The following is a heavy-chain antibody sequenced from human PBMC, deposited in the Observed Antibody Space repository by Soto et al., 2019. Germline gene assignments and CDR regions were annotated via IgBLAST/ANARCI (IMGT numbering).Heavy chain of an antibody. CDR2: ITSSSSYT. D-gene: IGHD3-16*01. Sequence: QVQLVESGGGLVKPGGSLRLSCAASGFTFGDYYMSWIRQAPGKGLEWVSYITSSSSYTNYADSVKGRFTISRDNAKNSLYLQMNSLRAEDTAVYYCARGLGGGFGVPTFDYWGQGILVTVSS. CDR3: ARGLGGGFGVPTFDY. V-gene: IGHV3-11*05. J-gene: IGHJ4*02. CDR1: GFTFGDYY.